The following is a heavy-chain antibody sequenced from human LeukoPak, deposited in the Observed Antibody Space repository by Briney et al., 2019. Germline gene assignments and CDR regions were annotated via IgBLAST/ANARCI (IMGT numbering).Heavy chain of an antibody. CDR3: ASALHGPRRGWFDP. Sequence: GGSPRLSCAASGFTVSSNYMSWVRQAPGKGLEWVSVIYSGGSTYYADSVKGRFTISRDNSKNTLYLQMNSLRAEDTAVYYCASALHGPRRGWFDPWGQGTLVTVSS. J-gene: IGHJ5*02. V-gene: IGHV3-53*01. CDR2: IYSGGST. D-gene: IGHD5-24*01. CDR1: GFTVSSNY.